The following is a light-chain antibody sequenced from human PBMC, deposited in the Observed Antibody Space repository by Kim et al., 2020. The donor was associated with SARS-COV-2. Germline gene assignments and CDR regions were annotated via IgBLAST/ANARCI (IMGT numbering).Light chain of an antibody. CDR2: DTF. V-gene: IGKV3-11*01. CDR1: QMVGSS. Sequence: SPGKRAPLSCRASQMVGSSFAGYQQKPGQAPRLLIYDTFSRATGIPARFSASGSGTDFTLTISSLEPEDFAVYYCQQRGNWPLTFGQGTKVDIK. CDR3: QQRGNWPLT. J-gene: IGKJ1*01.